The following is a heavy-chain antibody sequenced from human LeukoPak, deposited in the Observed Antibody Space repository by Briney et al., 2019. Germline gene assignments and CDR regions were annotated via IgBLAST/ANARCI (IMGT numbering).Heavy chain of an antibody. V-gene: IGHV3-53*01. CDR3: ARAPNTRLYYGMDV. J-gene: IGHJ6*02. CDR2: IYSGGST. D-gene: IGHD4/OR15-4a*01. Sequence: PGGSLRLSCAASGFTFSSYAMHWVRQAPGKGLEWVSVIYSGGSTYYADSVKGRFTISRDNSKNTLYLQMNSLRAEDTAVYYCARAPNTRLYYGMDVWGQGTTVTVSS. CDR1: GFTFSSYA.